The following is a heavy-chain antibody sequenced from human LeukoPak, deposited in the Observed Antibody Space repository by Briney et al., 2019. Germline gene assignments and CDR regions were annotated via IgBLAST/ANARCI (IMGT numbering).Heavy chain of an antibody. D-gene: IGHD6-19*01. Sequence: ASVKVSCKASGYTFTGYYMHWVRQAPGQGLEWMGWINPNSGGTNYAQKFQGRVTMTRDTSISTAYMELSRLRSDDTAVYYCASSVGTGDSGGWYGRYYWGQGTLVTVSS. CDR3: ASSVGTGDSGGWYGRYY. V-gene: IGHV1-2*02. CDR1: GYTFTGYY. CDR2: INPNSGGT. J-gene: IGHJ4*02.